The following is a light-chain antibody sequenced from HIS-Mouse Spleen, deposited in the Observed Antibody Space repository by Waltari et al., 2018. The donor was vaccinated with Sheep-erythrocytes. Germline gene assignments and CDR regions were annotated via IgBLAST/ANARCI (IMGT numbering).Light chain of an antibody. J-gene: IGLJ3*02. CDR3: YSTDSSGNHSNWV. CDR2: EDS. Sequence: SYELTQPPSVSVSPGQTARITCPGAALPKKKYDNWYQQKSAQAPVLVIYEDSKRPSGIPERFSGSSSGTMATLTISGAQVEDEADYYCYSTDSSGNHSNWVFGGGTKLTVL. CDR1: ALPKKKY. V-gene: IGLV3-10*01.